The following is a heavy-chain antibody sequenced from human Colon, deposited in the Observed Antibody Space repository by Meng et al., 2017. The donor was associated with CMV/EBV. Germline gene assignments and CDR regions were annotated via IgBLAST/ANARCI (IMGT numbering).Heavy chain of an antibody. Sequence: SVTVSCKASGGTFSSYTISWVRQAPGQGLEWMGRIIPILGIANYAQKFQGRVTITADKSTSTAYMELSSLRSEDTAVYYCASDFNSHYGRYYYGMDVWGQGTTVTVSS. CDR1: GGTFSSYT. CDR2: IIPILGIA. D-gene: IGHD3-3*01. CDR3: ASDFNSHYGRYYYGMDV. V-gene: IGHV1-69*02. J-gene: IGHJ6*02.